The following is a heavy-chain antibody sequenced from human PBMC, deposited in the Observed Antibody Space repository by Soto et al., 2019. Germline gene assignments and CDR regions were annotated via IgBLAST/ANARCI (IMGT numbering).Heavy chain of an antibody. CDR3: ARGTTGWYDYDY. V-gene: IGHV3-74*01. CDR2: INSDATTK. J-gene: IGHJ4*02. CDR1: GFTFRSSW. D-gene: IGHD6-19*01. Sequence: EVQLVESGGGLVQPGGSLRLSCVASGFTFRSSWMHWVRQAPGKGLVWVSRINSDATTKNYAEFAKGRFTIARDNAENTLYLQMDRLAAEYPAGYYCARGTTGWYDYDYWGQGTLLTVSS.